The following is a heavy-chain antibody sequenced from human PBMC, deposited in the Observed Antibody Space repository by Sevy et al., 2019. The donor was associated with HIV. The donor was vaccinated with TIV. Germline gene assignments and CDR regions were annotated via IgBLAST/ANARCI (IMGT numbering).Heavy chain of an antibody. J-gene: IGHJ4*02. CDR3: AREFDGGPDY. D-gene: IGHD3-9*01. Sequence: GGSLRLSCGASGFTFSTYWMSWVRQAPGKGLEWVANINQDGSQKYYVDSVKGRLTITKDNAKNSLYLQMSSLRAEDTAVYYCAREFDGGPDYWGQGTLVTVSS. CDR1: GFTFSTYW. V-gene: IGHV3-7*01. CDR2: INQDGSQK.